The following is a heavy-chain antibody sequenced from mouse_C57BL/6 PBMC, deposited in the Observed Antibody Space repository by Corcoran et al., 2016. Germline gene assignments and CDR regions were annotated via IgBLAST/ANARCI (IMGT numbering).Heavy chain of an antibody. J-gene: IGHJ2*01. CDR3: ARGSFFDY. CDR2: IDPEDGET. CDR1: GFNIKDYY. V-gene: IGHV14-2*01. Sequence: EVQLQQSGAELVKPGASVKLSCTASGFNIKDYYMYWVKQRTEQGLEWIGRIDPEDGETKYAPKFQVKATITADTSSNTAYLQLSSLTSEDTAVYYCARGSFFDYWGQGTTLTVSS.